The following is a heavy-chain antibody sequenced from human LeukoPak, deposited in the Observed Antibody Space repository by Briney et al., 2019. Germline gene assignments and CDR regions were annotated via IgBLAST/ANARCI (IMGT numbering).Heavy chain of an antibody. Sequence: GGSLRLSCAASGFTVSSNYMSWVRQAPGKGLEWVSVIYSGGSTYYADSVKGRFTISRDNSKNTLYLQMNSLRAEDTAIYYCAKDAGATGIDYYYYYMDVWGKGTTVTISS. CDR2: IYSGGST. CDR1: GFTVSSNY. V-gene: IGHV3-53*01. J-gene: IGHJ6*03. D-gene: IGHD1-26*01. CDR3: AKDAGATGIDYYYYYMDV.